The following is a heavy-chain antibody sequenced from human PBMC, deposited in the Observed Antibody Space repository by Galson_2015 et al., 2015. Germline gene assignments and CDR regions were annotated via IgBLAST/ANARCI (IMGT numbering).Heavy chain of an antibody. Sequence: SLRLSCAASGFTFSSYSMTWVRQAPGKGLEWVSYISTSSATIYYADSVKGRFKISRDNAQNSLYLQMNRLRAEDTAVYYCVRDKHSSSRQLRPTFDYWGQGTLVTVSS. CDR3: VRDKHSSSRQLRPTFDY. CDR1: GFTFSSYS. D-gene: IGHD6-6*01. CDR2: ISTSSATI. J-gene: IGHJ4*02. V-gene: IGHV3-48*01.